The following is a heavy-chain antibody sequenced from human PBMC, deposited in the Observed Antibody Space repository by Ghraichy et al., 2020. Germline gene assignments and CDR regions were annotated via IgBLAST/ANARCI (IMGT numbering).Heavy chain of an antibody. V-gene: IGHV4-39*01. J-gene: IGHJ2*01. CDR3: AGSFTVIRYFDL. CDR2: LHHTGST. CDR1: GGSITSSNYY. Sequence: SETLPLTCSVSGGSITSSNYYWGWIRQSPGKGLEWIGSLHHTGSTYYNPSLKSRVTMSADTSTNQFSLRLTSVTAADTSVYYCAGSFTVIRYFDLWGRGTLVTVSP. D-gene: IGHD4-23*01.